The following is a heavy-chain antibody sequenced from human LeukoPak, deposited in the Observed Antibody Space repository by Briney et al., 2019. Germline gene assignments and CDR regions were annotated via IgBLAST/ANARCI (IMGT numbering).Heavy chain of an antibody. V-gene: IGHV3-48*03. D-gene: IGHD6-19*01. Sequence: GGSLRLSCAASGFTFSSYEMNRVRQAPGKGLEWVSYISSGSTIYDADSVKGRFTISRDNAKNSLYLQMNSLRAEDTAVYYCARESIAVAGAPFDYWGQGTLVTVSS. CDR2: ISSGSTI. J-gene: IGHJ4*02. CDR3: ARESIAVAGAPFDY. CDR1: GFTFSSYE.